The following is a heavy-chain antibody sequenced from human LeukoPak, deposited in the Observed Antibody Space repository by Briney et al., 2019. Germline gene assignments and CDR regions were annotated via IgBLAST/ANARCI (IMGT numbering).Heavy chain of an antibody. V-gene: IGHV1-18*01. CDR2: ISTYNGNT. CDR3: ARGNTDGYYYY. CDR1: GYTFTTYG. D-gene: IGHD3-22*01. J-gene: IGHJ4*02. Sequence: ASVKVSCKASGYTFTTYGVTWVRQAPGRGLEWMGWISTYNGNTNYAQHLQGRVTMTTDTSTSTAYMELRSLRSDDTAVYYCARGNTDGYYYYWGQGTLVTVSS.